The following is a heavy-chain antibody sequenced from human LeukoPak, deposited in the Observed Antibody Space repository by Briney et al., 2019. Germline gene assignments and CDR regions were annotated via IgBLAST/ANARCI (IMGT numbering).Heavy chain of an antibody. CDR1: GYSFTGYY. D-gene: IGHD2-2*01. J-gene: IGHJ4*02. Sequence: ASVKVSCKASGYSFTGYYIHWVRQAPGQGLEGMGWIYPNSGGTVYAEKFQGRVTMTRDTSIRTAYMELSSLTSDDTAVYYCARVRDPGYCSSSSCYLDYWGQGTLVTVSS. CDR2: IYPNSGGT. CDR3: ARVRDPGYCSSSSCYLDY. V-gene: IGHV1-2*02.